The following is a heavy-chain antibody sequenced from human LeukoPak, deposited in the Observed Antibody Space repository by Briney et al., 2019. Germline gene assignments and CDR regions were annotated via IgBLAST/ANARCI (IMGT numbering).Heavy chain of an antibody. CDR1: GASISSNY. V-gene: IGHV4-4*07. CDR3: ARPGLSRTAVAGSRDY. Sequence: SETLSLTCTVSGASISSNYWTWIRQPAGRGLEWIGRIYSSGYTRYNPSLKSRVTISVDTSKNQFSLKLSSVTAADTAVYYCARPGLSRTAVAGSRDYWGQGTLVTVSS. CDR2: IYSSGYT. J-gene: IGHJ4*02. D-gene: IGHD6-19*01.